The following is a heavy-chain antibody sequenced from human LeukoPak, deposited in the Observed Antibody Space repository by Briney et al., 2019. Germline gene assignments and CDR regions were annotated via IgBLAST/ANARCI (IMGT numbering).Heavy chain of an antibody. V-gene: IGHV3-30*02. CDR1: GFTFSSYG. D-gene: IGHD3-22*01. CDR2: IRYDGSNK. J-gene: IGHJ5*02. CDR3: AKDLWDYYDSNPFDP. Sequence: PGRSLRLSCAASGFTFSSYGMHWDRQAPGKGLEWVAFIRYDGSNKYYADSVKGRFTISRDNSKNTLYLQMNSLRAEDTAVYYCAKDLWDYYDSNPFDPWGQGTLVTVSS.